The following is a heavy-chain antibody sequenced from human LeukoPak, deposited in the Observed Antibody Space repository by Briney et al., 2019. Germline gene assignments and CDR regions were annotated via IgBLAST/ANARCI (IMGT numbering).Heavy chain of an antibody. Sequence: GGSLRLSCAASGFTVSSNYMSWVRQAPGKGLEWVAFIRYDGSNKLYADSVKGRFTISRDNSKNTLYLHINSLRAEDTAVYYCVKDNPLDYWGQGTLVIVSS. V-gene: IGHV3-30*02. CDR1: GFTVSSNY. CDR3: VKDNPLDY. CDR2: IRYDGSNK. D-gene: IGHD1-14*01. J-gene: IGHJ4*02.